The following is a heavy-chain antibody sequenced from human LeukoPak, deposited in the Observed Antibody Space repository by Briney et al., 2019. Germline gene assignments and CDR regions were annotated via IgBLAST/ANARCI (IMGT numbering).Heavy chain of an antibody. CDR1: GFTFSSYA. CDR2: ISGSGGST. CDR3: SKDPWYGYSYGWMDV. Sequence: GGSLRLSCAASGFTFSSYAMSWVRQAPGKGLEWVSGISGSGGSTYYADSVKGRFTISRDNSKNTLYLQMNSLRAEDTAVYYCSKDPWYGYSYGWMDVWGKGTTVTVSS. V-gene: IGHV3-23*01. J-gene: IGHJ6*04. D-gene: IGHD5-18*01.